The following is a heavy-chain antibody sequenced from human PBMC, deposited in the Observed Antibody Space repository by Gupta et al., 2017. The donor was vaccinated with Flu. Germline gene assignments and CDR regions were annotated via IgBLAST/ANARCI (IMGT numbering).Heavy chain of an antibody. CDR2: KHSSGII. J-gene: IGHJ5*02. Sequence: IRQSPGKGLEWIGTKHSSGIIYYNTSLKSRVTISVDSSRNQFSLNLKSVTVADTAVYYCARLPTGYPNWFDPWGQGTLVIVSS. CDR3: ARLPTGYPNWFDP. V-gene: IGHV4-39*01. D-gene: IGHD3-9*01.